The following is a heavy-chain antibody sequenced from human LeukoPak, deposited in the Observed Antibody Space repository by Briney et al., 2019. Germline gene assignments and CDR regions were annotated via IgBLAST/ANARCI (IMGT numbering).Heavy chain of an antibody. J-gene: IGHJ4*02. CDR1: GFTFSSYS. CDR3: ARAGSGSYPHFDY. CDR2: ISTDSSYI. Sequence: GGSLRLSCAASGFTFSSYSMNWVRQAPGKGLEWVSSISTDSSYIYYADSVKGRFTISRDNAKNSLYLQLSSLRAEDTAVYFCARAGSGSYPHFDYWGQGTLVTVSS. V-gene: IGHV3-21*01. D-gene: IGHD1-26*01.